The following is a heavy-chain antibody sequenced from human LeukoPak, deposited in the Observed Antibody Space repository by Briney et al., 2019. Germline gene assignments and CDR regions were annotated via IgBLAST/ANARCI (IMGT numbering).Heavy chain of an antibody. CDR1: GFTFSSYA. CDR3: ARDRSEIFDYGDYYSTFLIMDY. Sequence: PGRSLRLSCAASGFTFSSYAMHWVRQAPGKGLEWVAVISYDGSNKYYADSVKGRFTISRDNAKNSLYLQMNSLRAEDTAVYYCARDRSEIFDYGDYYSTFLIMDYWGQGTLVTVSS. CDR2: ISYDGSNK. J-gene: IGHJ4*02. V-gene: IGHV3-30*04. D-gene: IGHD4-17*01.